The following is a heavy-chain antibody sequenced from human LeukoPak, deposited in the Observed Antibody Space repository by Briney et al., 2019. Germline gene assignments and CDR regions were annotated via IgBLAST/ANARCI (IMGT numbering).Heavy chain of an antibody. CDR3: ARENCTNGVCYFWYFDY. CDR1: GFTFSSYG. V-gene: IGHV3-33*01. Sequence: PGGSLRLSCAASGFTFSSYGMRWVRQAPGKGLEWVAVIWYDGSNKYYADSVKGRFTISRDNSKNTLYLQMNSLRAEDTAVYYCARENCTNGVCYFWYFDYWGQGTLVTVSS. CDR2: IWYDGSNK. D-gene: IGHD2-8*01. J-gene: IGHJ4*02.